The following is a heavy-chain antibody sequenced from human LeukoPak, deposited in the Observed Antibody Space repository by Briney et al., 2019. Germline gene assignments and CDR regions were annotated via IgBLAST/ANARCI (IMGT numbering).Heavy chain of an antibody. V-gene: IGHV4-4*09. CDR2: IYTGGST. D-gene: IGHD1-1*01. J-gene: IGHJ6*03. CDR3: ANYMRNVHYYMDV. CDR1: GGSFDSKY. Sequence: SETLSLTCSVSGGSFDSKYWSWLRQPPGKGLEWIGYIYTGGSTNFNPSLRSRVAMSIDTSKNQFSLKVYSVTAADTAVYYCANYMRNVHYYMDVWGKGTTVIVSS.